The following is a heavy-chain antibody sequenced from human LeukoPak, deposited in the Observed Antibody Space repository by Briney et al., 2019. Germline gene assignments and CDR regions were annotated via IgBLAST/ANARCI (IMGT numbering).Heavy chain of an antibody. Sequence: SETLSLTCTVSGGSISSYYWSWIRQPAGKGLEWIGRIQDSGSTIYNPSLKSRVTMSVDTSKNQFSLKVTSVTAADTAVYYCARDMAVAPYNWFDPWCQGTLVSVSS. D-gene: IGHD6-19*01. CDR3: ARDMAVAPYNWFDP. CDR2: IQDSGST. V-gene: IGHV4-4*07. CDR1: GGSISSYY. J-gene: IGHJ5*02.